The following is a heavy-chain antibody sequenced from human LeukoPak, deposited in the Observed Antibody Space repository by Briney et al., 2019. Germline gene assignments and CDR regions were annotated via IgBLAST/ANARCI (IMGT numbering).Heavy chain of an antibody. CDR3: AKGGGSGSFDY. CDR1: GFTFSSYS. D-gene: IGHD3-10*01. CDR2: ISSSSSTI. J-gene: IGHJ4*02. Sequence: GGSLRLSCAASGFTFSSYSMNWVRQAPGKGLEWVSYISSSSSTIYYADSVKGRFTISRDNSKNTLYLQMNSLRAEDTAVYYCAKGGGSGSFDYWGQGTLVTVSS. V-gene: IGHV3-48*01.